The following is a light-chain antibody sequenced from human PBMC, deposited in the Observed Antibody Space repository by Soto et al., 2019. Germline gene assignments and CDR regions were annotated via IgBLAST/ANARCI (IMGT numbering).Light chain of an antibody. V-gene: IGKV1-39*01. J-gene: IGKJ1*01. Sequence: DIQMTQSPYSLSASVGDRVAITCRAGQNIGMSLNWFQQKPGKAPTLLIYGASALQSGVPTRFSGTGSGTDFTLTITSLQPEDFATYYCQHSYNVPRTFGQGTRLDIK. CDR1: QNIGMS. CDR2: GAS. CDR3: QHSYNVPRT.